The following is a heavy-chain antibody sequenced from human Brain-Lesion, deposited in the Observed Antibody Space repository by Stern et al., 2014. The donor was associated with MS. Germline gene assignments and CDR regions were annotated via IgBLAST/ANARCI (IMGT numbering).Heavy chain of an antibody. V-gene: IGHV1-24*01. J-gene: IGHJ4*02. CDR3: ATLSPGAGGNYYRHFDY. Sequence: QDQLVESGAEVKKPGASVKVSCKVSGYTLTELSMNWVRQAPRKGLEWMGGFYPEDGETIYAQKFQGSVTRTEDTSTDTAYMELSSLRSEDTAVYYCATLSPGAGGNYYRHFDYWGQGTLVTVSS. CDR1: GYTLTELS. D-gene: IGHD1-26*01. CDR2: FYPEDGET.